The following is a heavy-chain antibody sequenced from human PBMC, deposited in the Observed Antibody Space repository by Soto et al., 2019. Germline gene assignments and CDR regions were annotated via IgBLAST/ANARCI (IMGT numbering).Heavy chain of an antibody. J-gene: IGHJ4*02. D-gene: IGHD6-13*01. CDR3: ARGPPAAAFDH. CDR1: GGSTSSYY. Sequence: PSETLSLTCTVSGGSTSSYYWSWIRQPPGKGLEWIGYIYYSGSTNYNPSLKSRVTISVDTSKNQFSLKLSSVTAADTAVYYCARGPPAAAFDHWGQGTLVTVSS. CDR2: IYYSGST. V-gene: IGHV4-59*01.